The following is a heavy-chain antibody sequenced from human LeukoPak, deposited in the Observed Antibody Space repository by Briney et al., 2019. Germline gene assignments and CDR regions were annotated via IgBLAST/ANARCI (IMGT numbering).Heavy chain of an antibody. D-gene: IGHD6-6*01. CDR1: GFTFSSYW. Sequence: GGSLRLSCAASGFTFSSYWMSWVRQAPGKGLEWVANIKQDGVEKYYVDFVKGRFTISRDNAKNSLYLQMNSLRVEDTAVYYCARDFAARLLGSLYYYVDVWGKGTTVTVSS. CDR3: ARDFAARLLGSLYYYVDV. CDR2: IKQDGVEK. J-gene: IGHJ6*03. V-gene: IGHV3-7*01.